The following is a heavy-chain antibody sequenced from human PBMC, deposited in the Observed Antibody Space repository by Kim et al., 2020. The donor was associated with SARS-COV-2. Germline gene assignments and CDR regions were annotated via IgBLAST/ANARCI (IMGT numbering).Heavy chain of an antibody. J-gene: IGHJ2*01. CDR2: ISSSSSYK. Sequence: GGSLRLSCAASGFTFSDYYMSWIRQAPGKGLEWVSYISSSSSYKNYADSVKGRFTISRDNAKNSLYLQMNSLRAEDTAVYYCARDFVCGGDCYSTPNWYFELWGRGTLVTVSS. D-gene: IGHD2-21*02. CDR1: GFTFSDYY. CDR3: ARDFVCGGDCYSTPNWYFEL. V-gene: IGHV3-11*05.